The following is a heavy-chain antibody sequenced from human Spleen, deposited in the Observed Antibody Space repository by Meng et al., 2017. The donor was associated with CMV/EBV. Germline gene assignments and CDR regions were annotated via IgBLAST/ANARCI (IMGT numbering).Heavy chain of an antibody. J-gene: IGHJ6*02. D-gene: IGHD3-9*01. V-gene: IGHV1-18*01. CDR3: ARDNTHYDILTGYYLLRTYYYGMDV. CDR1: GYTFTSYG. Sequence: ASVKVSCKASGYTFTSYGISWVRQAPGQGLEWMGWISVYNGNTKYAQKFQGRVTVTTDTFTSTAYMELRSLRSDDTAVYYCARDNTHYDILTGYYLLRTYYYGMDVWGQGTTVTVSS. CDR2: ISVYNGNT.